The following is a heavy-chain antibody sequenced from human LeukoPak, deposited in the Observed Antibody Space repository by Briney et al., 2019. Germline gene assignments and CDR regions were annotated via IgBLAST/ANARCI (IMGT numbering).Heavy chain of an antibody. CDR1: GGSVSSNNW. V-gene: IGHV4-4*02. CDR2: IYYSGST. Sequence: PSGTLSLTCAVSGGSVSSNNWWNWVRQPPGKGLEWIGSIYYSGSTYYNPSLKSRVTISEDTSKKQFSLKLSSVTAPARAVYYCAILLFREVIPPVDYLGQGTLVTVSS. J-gene: IGHJ4*02. D-gene: IGHD3-10*01. CDR3: AILLFREVIPPVDY.